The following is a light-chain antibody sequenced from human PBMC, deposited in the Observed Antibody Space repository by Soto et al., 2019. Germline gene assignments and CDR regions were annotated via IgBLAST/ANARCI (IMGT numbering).Light chain of an antibody. V-gene: IGKV1-5*03. CDR1: QSISNW. CDR2: KAS. CDR3: QQYNTYSRT. Sequence: DIQMTQSPSTLSASVGDRVTITCRASQSISNWLAWYQQRTGKAPKLLIYKASSLEGGVPSRFSGSGSGTEFTLTISILQPDDFATYYCQQYNTYSRTFGQGTKVEIK. J-gene: IGKJ1*01.